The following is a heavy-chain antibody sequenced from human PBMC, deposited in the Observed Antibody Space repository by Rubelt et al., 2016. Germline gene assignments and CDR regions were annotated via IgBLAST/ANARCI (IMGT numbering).Heavy chain of an antibody. D-gene: IGHD4-11*01. CDR1: GGSFSGYY. CDR3: AITTT. Sequence: QVQLQESGPGLVKPSETLSLTCAVYGGSFSGYYWSWIRQPPGKGLEWIGEMNHSGSTNYNPSLKSRVTISVDTSKNQFSLKLSSVTAADTAVYYCAITTTWGQGTLVTVSS. V-gene: IGHV4-34*10. J-gene: IGHJ5*02. CDR2: MNHSGST.